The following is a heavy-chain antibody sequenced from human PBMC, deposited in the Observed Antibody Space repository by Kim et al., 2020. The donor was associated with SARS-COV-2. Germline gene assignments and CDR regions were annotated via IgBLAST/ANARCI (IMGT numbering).Heavy chain of an antibody. CDR3: ARGFNSNSRYYYYYYMDV. J-gene: IGHJ6*03. Sequence: KSRVTISVDTSKNQFSLKLSSVTAADTAVYYCARGFNSNSRYYYYYYMDVWGKGTTVTVSS. D-gene: IGHD4-4*01. V-gene: IGHV4-59*09.